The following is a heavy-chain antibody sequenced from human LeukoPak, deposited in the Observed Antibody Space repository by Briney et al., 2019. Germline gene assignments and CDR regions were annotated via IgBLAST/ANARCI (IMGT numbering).Heavy chain of an antibody. D-gene: IGHD3-10*01. CDR2: MNPNSGGT. CDR1: GYAFTSYD. CDR3: ARNLWFGESSDAFDM. V-gene: IGHV1-2*02. Sequence: ASVKVSCKASGYAFTSYDINWVRQATGQGLEWMGWMNPNSGGTNYAQKFQGRVTMTRDTSISTAYMDMSSLGSDDTAVYYCARNLWFGESSDAFDMWGQGTMVTVSS. J-gene: IGHJ3*02.